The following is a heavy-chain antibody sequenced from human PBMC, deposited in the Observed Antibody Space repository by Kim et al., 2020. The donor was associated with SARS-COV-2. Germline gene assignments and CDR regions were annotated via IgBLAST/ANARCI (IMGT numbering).Heavy chain of an antibody. Sequence: ASVKVSCKASGYTFTSYAMNWVRQAPGQGLEWMGWINTNTGNPTYAQGFTGRFVFSLDTSVSTAYLQISSLKAEDTAVYYCAREQPNYYGLGSYYNYFDYWGQGTLVTVSS. J-gene: IGHJ4*02. V-gene: IGHV7-4-1*02. CDR1: GYTFTSYA. CDR2: INTNTGNP. CDR3: AREQPNYYGLGSYYNYFDY. D-gene: IGHD3-10*01.